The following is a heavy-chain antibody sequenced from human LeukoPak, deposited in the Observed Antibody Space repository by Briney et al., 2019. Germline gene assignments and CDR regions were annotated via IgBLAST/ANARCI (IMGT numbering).Heavy chain of an antibody. V-gene: IGHV3-13*04. CDR1: GFTFSTYD. J-gene: IGHJ6*02. D-gene: IGHD6-19*01. CDR3: ARDSSGWGLDV. CDR2: IGRAGDT. Sequence: GGSLRLSCAASGFTFSTYDMHWVRQATGKGLEWVSAIGRAGDTHYPGSVKGRFTISRENAKNSLYLQMNSLRAGDTAVYYCARDSSGWGLDVWGQGTTVTVSS.